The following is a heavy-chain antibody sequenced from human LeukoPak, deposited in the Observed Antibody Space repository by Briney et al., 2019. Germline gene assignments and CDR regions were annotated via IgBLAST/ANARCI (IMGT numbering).Heavy chain of an antibody. J-gene: IGHJ6*03. Sequence: GGSLRLSCGASGFYFSSYSMNWVRQSPGKGLEWASSINSGSTYMYYADSVKGRFTISRDNAKNSLHLQMDSLRAEDTAVYFCARVEATTGRNYHYYYMDVWGKGTTVTVSS. CDR2: INSGSTYM. CDR3: ARVEATTGRNYHYYYMDV. CDR1: GFYFSSYS. V-gene: IGHV3-21*01. D-gene: IGHD1-1*01.